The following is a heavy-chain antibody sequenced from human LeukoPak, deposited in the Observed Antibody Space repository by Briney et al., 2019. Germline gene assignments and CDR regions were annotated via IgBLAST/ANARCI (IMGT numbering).Heavy chain of an antibody. D-gene: IGHD1-26*01. CDR3: ARLGDQDAFDI. J-gene: IGHJ3*02. CDR2: IKQDGSEK. CDR1: GFTFSSYW. V-gene: IGHV3-7*03. Sequence: GGSLRLSCVASGFTFSSYWMSWVRQAPGKGLEWVANIKQDGSEKYYVDSVKGRFTISRDNAQNSLYLQMNSLRAEDTAVYYCARLGDQDAFDIWGQGTMVTVSS.